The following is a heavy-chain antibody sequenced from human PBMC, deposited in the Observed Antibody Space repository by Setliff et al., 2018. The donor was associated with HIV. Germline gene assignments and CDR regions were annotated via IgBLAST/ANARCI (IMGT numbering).Heavy chain of an antibody. CDR1: GDSVTTSSW. V-gene: IGHV4-4*02. J-gene: IGHJ3*02. CDR3: TRRDNSVSGYYTDHAFDI. D-gene: IGHD3-22*01. Sequence: LSLTCAVSGDSVTTSSWWSWVRQSPGKGLEWIGEIYRSGSTNYNPSLKSRVTISLDKPKNQFSLKVNSVTAADTAVYYCTRRDNSVSGYYTDHAFDIWGQGTLVTVSS. CDR2: IYRSGST.